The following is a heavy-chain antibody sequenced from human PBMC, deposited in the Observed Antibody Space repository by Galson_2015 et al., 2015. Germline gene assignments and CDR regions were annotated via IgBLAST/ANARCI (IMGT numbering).Heavy chain of an antibody. CDR1: GYSFTSYW. Sequence: QSGAEVKKPGESLRISCKGSGYSFTSYWIGWVRQMPGKGLEWMGIIYPGDSDTRYSPSFQGQVTISADKSISTAYLQWSSLKASDTAMYYCARLDQLLLTYYGMDVWGQGTTVTVSS. J-gene: IGHJ6*02. V-gene: IGHV5-51*01. CDR2: IYPGDSDT. CDR3: ARLDQLLLTYYGMDV. D-gene: IGHD2-2*01.